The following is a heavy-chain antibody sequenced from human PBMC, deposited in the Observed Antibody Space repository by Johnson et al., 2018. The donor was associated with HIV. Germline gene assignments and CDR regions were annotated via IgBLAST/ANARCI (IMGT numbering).Heavy chain of an antibody. V-gene: IGHV3-33*01. J-gene: IGHJ3*01. CDR3: ARGGLGYQNIHDPFDV. Sequence: QVQVVDSGGGVVQPGKSLRLSCAASGFTFSGYAIHWVRQAPGKGLEWVAVIWYDGSNTYYADSVTGRFTISRDNAKNSLDLQMNSLRAEDTALYYCARGGLGYQNIHDPFDVWGQGTMVTVSS. CDR1: GFTFSGYA. D-gene: IGHD3-16*02. CDR2: IWYDGSNT.